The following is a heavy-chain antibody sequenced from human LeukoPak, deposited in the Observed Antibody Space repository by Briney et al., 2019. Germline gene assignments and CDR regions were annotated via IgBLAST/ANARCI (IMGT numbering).Heavy chain of an antibody. D-gene: IGHD5-12*01. CDR1: GDSLSSYY. J-gene: IGHJ6*04. CDR2: IYPGGST. Sequence: SETLSLTCTISGDSLSSYYWTWIRQPPGKGLEWIGYIYPGGSTNYNPSLKSRVTLSVDTSKNQFSLRLTSVTAADTAMYYCARWALSGYYADDWGNGTPVIVSS. V-gene: IGHV4-4*09. CDR3: ARWALSGYYADD.